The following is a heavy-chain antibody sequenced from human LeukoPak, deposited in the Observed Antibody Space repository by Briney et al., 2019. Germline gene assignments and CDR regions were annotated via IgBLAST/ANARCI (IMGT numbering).Heavy chain of an antibody. CDR1: GFTFRSYS. J-gene: IGHJ6*03. D-gene: IGHD3-22*01. Sequence: GGSLRLSCTASGFTFRSYSMNWVRQAPGKGLEWVSSISSSSSYIYYADSVKGRFTISRDNAKNSLYLQMNSLRAEDTAVYYCARDRAYDRRNLQLWSRYYYYMDVWGKGTTVTVSS. CDR3: ARDRAYDRRNLQLWSRYYYYMDV. V-gene: IGHV3-21*01. CDR2: ISSSSSYI.